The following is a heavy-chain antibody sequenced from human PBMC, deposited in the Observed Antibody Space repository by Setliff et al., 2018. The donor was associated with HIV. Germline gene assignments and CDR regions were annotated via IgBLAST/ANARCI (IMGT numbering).Heavy chain of an antibody. CDR2: IKQDGSEK. J-gene: IGHJ6*02. V-gene: IGHV3-7*01. D-gene: IGHD3-10*01. CDR1: GFTFSSNW. CDR3: ARSYYGSTTSYGMDV. Sequence: LRLSCAASGFTFSSNWMSWVRQAPGKGLEWVANIKQDGSEKYYVDSVKGLFTISRDHAKKSLYLQMDSLRAEDTAVYYCARSYYGSTTSYGMDVWGQGTTVTVSS.